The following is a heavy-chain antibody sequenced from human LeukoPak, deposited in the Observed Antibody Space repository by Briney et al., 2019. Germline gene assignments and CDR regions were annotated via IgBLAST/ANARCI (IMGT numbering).Heavy chain of an antibody. J-gene: IGHJ4*02. Sequence: SETLSLTCTVSGGSMSSYYWSWIRQPPGKGLEWIGYISYSGSTNYNPSLKSRVTISIDTSKNQFSLKLSSVTAADTAVYYCARVRDGYTFDYWGQGTLVTVSS. CDR2: ISYSGST. V-gene: IGHV4-59*01. CDR3: ARVRDGYTFDY. D-gene: IGHD5-24*01. CDR1: GGSMSSYY.